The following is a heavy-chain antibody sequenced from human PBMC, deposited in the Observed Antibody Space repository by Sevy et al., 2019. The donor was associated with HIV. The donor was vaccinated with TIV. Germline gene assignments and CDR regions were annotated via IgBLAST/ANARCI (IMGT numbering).Heavy chain of an antibody. V-gene: IGHV3-23*01. CDR3: ARVSRSSTARWFFDY. CDR1: GFTFSSYA. J-gene: IGHJ4*02. CDR2: LSGSGASI. D-gene: IGHD2-2*01. Sequence: GGFLRLSCAASGFTFSSYAMNWVRQAPGKGLEWISGLSGSGASIYYPDTMKGRFTISRDNSKNTLYLHMDSLRADDAAVTCCARVSRSSTARWFFDYWGQGTLVTVSS.